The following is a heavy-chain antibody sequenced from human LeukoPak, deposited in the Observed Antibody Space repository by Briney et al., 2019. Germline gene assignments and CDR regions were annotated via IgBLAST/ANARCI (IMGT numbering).Heavy chain of an antibody. CDR1: GFTFSSYA. CDR2: ISGSGGST. CDR3: AKGSPPAYYDILTGYNFDY. J-gene: IGHJ4*02. D-gene: IGHD3-9*01. V-gene: IGHV3-23*01. Sequence: GGSLRLSCAASGFTFSSYAMSWVRQAPGKGLEWVSAISGSGGSTYYVDSVKGRFTISRDNSKNTLYLQMNSLRAEDTAVYYCAKGSPPAYYDILTGYNFDYWGQGTLVTVSS.